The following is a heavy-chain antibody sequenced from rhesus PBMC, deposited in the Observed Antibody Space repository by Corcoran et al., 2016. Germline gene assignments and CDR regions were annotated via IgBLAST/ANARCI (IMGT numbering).Heavy chain of an antibody. Sequence: EVQLVQSGAEVKRPGESLKISCKTSGYSFTSYWISWVRQMPGKGREGVGAVDPRDSDPRTRPSFQGQVTLSADKSISTTYLQWSSLKASDSATYYCAKEGRQLEQDYWGQGVLVTVSS. V-gene: IGHV5-2*01. CDR1: GYSFTSYW. CDR3: AKEGRQLEQDY. J-gene: IGHJ4*01. D-gene: IGHD6-25*01. CDR2: VDPRDSDP.